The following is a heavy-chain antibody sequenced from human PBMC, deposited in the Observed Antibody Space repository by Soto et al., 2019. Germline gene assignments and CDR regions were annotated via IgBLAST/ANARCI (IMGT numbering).Heavy chain of an antibody. J-gene: IGHJ6*02. Sequence: PGGSLRLSCAASGFTFSSYAMSRVRQAPGKGLEWVSAISGSGGSTYYADSVKGRFTICRDNSKNTLYLQMNSLRAEDTAVYYCAKDRGVVRRVIIKSYYGMDVWGQGTTVPVSS. CDR1: GFTFSSYA. V-gene: IGHV3-23*01. D-gene: IGHD3-10*01. CDR2: ISGSGGST. CDR3: AKDRGVVRRVIIKSYYGMDV.